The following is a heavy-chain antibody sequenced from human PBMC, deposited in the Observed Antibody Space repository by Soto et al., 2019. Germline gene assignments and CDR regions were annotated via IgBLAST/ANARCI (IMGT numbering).Heavy chain of an antibody. CDR2: ISSNGVAT. CDR3: APDGGTYVWPEY. D-gene: IGHD3-16*01. Sequence: GGSLRLSCVASGFTFDNYAIHWVRQAPWKGLEWVSGISSNGVATGYADSVKGRFTISRDNAKNSLYLQMNSLRAEDTAVYYCAPDGGTYVWPEYSGRRTLVTVCS. V-gene: IGHV3-9*01. J-gene: IGHJ4*02. CDR1: GFTFDNYA.